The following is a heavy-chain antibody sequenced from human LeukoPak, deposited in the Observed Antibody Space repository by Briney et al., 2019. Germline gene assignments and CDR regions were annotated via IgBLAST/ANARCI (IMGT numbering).Heavy chain of an antibody. V-gene: IGHV4-34*01. Sequence: PSETLSLTCAVYGGSFSGYYWSWIRQPPGKGLEWIGEINHSGGTNYNPSLKSRVTISVDTSKNQFSLKLSSVTAADTAVYYCARGNDDYGDYGVDYWGQGTLVTVSS. J-gene: IGHJ4*02. CDR3: ARGNDDYGDYGVDY. CDR1: GGSFSGYY. CDR2: INHSGGT. D-gene: IGHD4-17*01.